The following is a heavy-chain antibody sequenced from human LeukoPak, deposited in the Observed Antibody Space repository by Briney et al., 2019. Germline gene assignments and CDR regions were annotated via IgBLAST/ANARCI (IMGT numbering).Heavy chain of an antibody. Sequence: PSQTLSLTCTVSGGSTSSGSYYWSWIRQPAGKGLEWIGRIYSSGSTNYNPSLKSRVTISQDTSKNQVSLKLSSVTAADTAVYYCARDPRYSSSAHVFDIWGQGTMVTVSS. CDR2: IYSSGST. V-gene: IGHV4-61*02. CDR1: GGSTSSGSYY. D-gene: IGHD6-6*01. J-gene: IGHJ3*02. CDR3: ARDPRYSSSAHVFDI.